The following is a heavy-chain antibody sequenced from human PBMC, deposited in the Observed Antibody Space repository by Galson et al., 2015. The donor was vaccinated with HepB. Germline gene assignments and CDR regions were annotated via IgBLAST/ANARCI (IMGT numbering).Heavy chain of an antibody. CDR3: AKGTERRLTTMTSHNYFDH. V-gene: IGHV3-23*01. CDR2: ITAGGRT. D-gene: IGHD2-2*01. CDR1: GFAFGTHS. J-gene: IGHJ4*02. Sequence: LRLSCAASGFAFGTHSMTWVCQAPGKGLQWVSTITAGGRTTYAESVTGRFTVSRDNSNNRVYLQMNSLRVADTAVYYCAKGTERRLTTMTSHNYFDHWGRGALVTVSS.